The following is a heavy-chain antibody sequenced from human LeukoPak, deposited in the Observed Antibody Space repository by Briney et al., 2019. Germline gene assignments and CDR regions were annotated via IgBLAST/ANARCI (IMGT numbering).Heavy chain of an antibody. CDR2: IKQDGSQK. J-gene: IGHJ4*02. CDR1: GFTLSTSW. CDR3: ARLFRDVTTFDY. V-gene: IGHV3-7*01. D-gene: IGHD1-1*01. Sequence: GGSLRLSCTASGFTLSTSWMSWVRQAPGRGLEWVASIKQDGSQKYYVYSVKGRFTISRDNVQNSLYLQMNSLRAEDTAVYYCARLFRDVTTFDYWGQGTLVTVSS.